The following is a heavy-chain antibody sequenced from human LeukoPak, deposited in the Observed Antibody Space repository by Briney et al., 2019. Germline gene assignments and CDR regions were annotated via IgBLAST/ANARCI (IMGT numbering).Heavy chain of an antibody. J-gene: IGHJ4*02. CDR2: IYYSGST. D-gene: IGHD3-16*02. CDR1: GGSISSYY. V-gene: IGHV4-59*01. Sequence: SETLSLTCTVSGGSISSYYWSWIRQPPGKGLEWIGYIYYSGSTNYNPSLKSRVTISVDTSKNQFSLKLSSVTAADTAVYYCARSPYDYVWGSYLTSYFDYWGQGTLVTVSS. CDR3: ARSPYDYVWGSYLTSYFDY.